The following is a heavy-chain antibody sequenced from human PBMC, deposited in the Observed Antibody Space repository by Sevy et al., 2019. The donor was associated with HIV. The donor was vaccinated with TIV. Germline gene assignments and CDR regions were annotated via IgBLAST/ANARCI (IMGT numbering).Heavy chain of an antibody. V-gene: IGHV1-24*01. J-gene: IGHJ4*02. Sequence: ASVKVSCKVSGYTLTKLGMHWVRQAPGKGLEWKGSFDPEDGETIYAQKFQGRLTMTEDTSTDTAYMDLSSLRSEDTAVYFCATTKDYYESSGSPFDYWGQGTVVTVSS. CDR1: GYTLTKLG. CDR2: FDPEDGET. CDR3: ATTKDYYESSGSPFDY. D-gene: IGHD3-22*01.